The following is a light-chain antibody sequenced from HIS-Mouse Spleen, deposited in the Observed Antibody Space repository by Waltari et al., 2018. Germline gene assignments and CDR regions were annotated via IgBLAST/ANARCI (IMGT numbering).Light chain of an antibody. J-gene: IGLJ3*02. CDR2: DTS. CDR3: LLSYSGAWV. Sequence: QAVVTQEPSLTVSPGGTVTLTCGSSTGAVTSGHYPYWFQQKPCQAPRTLIYDTSNKHSWTPARFSGSLLGGKAALTLSGAQPEDEAEYYCLLSYSGAWVFGGGTKLTVL. CDR1: TGAVTSGHY. V-gene: IGLV7-46*01.